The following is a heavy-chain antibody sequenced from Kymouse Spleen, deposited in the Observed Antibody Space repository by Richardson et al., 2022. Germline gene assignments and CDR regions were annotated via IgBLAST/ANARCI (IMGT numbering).Heavy chain of an antibody. CDR1: GFTFDDYA. D-gene: IGHD2-2*02. CDR2: ISWNSGSI. CDR3: AKDKGYCSSTSCSPRYYYYGMDV. J-gene: IGHJ6*02. Sequence: EVQLVESGGGLVQPGRSLRLSCAASGFTFDDYAMHWVRQAPGKGLEWVSGISWNSGSIGYADSVKGRFTISRDNAKNSLYLQMNSLRAEDTALYYCAKDKGYCSSTSCSPRYYYYGMDVWGQGTTVTVSS. V-gene: IGHV3-9*01.